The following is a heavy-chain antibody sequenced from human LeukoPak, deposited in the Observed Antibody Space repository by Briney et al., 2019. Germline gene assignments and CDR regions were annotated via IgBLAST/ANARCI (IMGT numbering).Heavy chain of an antibody. V-gene: IGHV3-30*02. J-gene: IGHJ4*02. D-gene: IGHD5-18*01. CDR2: IRYDGSNK. Sequence: PGGSLRLSCAASGFTFSSYGMHWVRQAPGKGLEWVAFIRYDGSNKYYADSVKGRFTISRDNSKNTLYLQMNSLRAEDTAVYYCAKDEVGTAMVRLFDYWGQGTLVTVSS. CDR3: AKDEVGTAMVRLFDY. CDR1: GFTFSSYG.